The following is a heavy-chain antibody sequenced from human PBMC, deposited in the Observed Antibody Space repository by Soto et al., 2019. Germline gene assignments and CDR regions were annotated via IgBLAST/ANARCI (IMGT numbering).Heavy chain of an antibody. Sequence: SVKVSFKASGGTFSSYAISWLRQAPGQGLEWMGGIIPIFGTANYAQKFQGRVTITADESTSTAYMELSSLRSEDTAVYYCAARIAVAGTAYYGMDVWGQGTTVTVSS. J-gene: IGHJ6*02. CDR2: IIPIFGTA. CDR1: GGTFSSYA. D-gene: IGHD6-19*01. CDR3: AARIAVAGTAYYGMDV. V-gene: IGHV1-69*13.